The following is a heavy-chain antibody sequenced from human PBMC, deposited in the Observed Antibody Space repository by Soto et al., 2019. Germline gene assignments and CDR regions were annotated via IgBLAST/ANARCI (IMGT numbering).Heavy chain of an antibody. CDR2: IIPIFGTA. V-gene: IGHV1-69*06. D-gene: IGHD3-22*01. CDR3: ARDHGSSGLLDY. Sequence: SVKDSCKASGGTFSSYAISWGRQAPGQGLEWMGGIIPIFGTANYAQKFQGRVTITADKSTSTAYMELSSLRSEDTAVYYCARDHGSSGLLDYWGQGTLVTVSS. J-gene: IGHJ4*02. CDR1: GGTFSSYA.